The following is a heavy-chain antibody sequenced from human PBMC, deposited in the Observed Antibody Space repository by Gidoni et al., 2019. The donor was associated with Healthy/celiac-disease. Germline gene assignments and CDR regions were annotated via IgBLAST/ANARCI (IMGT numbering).Heavy chain of an antibody. J-gene: IGHJ6*02. Sequence: QVQLQQWGAGLLKPSETLSLTCAVYGGSFSGYYWSWIRQPPGKGLEWIGEINHSGSTNYNPSLKSRVTISVDTSKNQFSLKLSSVTAADTAVYYCARGGLGVQGVILYYYGMDVWGQGTTVTVSS. D-gene: IGHD3-10*01. CDR3: ARGGLGVQGVILYYYGMDV. CDR1: GGSFSGYY. CDR2: INHSGST. V-gene: IGHV4-34*01.